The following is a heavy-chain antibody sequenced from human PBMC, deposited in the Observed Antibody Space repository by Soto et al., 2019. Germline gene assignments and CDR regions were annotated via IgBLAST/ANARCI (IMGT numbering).Heavy chain of an antibody. CDR2: IKQDGSEK. Sequence: WGSLVVACATSGFTFSIYWMSWVRQAQGRGMDLVANIKQDGSEKYYVDSVKGRFTISRDNAKNSLYLQMNSLRAEDTAVYYCARDKAAAGPGRYYYYYYGMDVWGQGTTVTVSS. CDR1: GFTFSIYW. CDR3: ARDKAAAGPGRYYYYYYGMDV. D-gene: IGHD6-13*01. J-gene: IGHJ6*01. V-gene: IGHV3-7*01.